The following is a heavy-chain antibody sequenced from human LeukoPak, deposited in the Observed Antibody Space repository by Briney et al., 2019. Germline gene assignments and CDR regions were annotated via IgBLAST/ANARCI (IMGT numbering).Heavy chain of an antibody. CDR2: IKQDGTEK. CDR1: GFTFSTFW. Sequence: PGGSLRLSCVASGFTFSTFWMTWVRQAPGKVLEWVANIKQDGTEKYYVDSVKGRFIISRDNAKNSLYVQMDSLRAEDTAVYYCAKGWSFDIRGQGTMVTVTS. V-gene: IGHV3-7*01. J-gene: IGHJ3*02. CDR3: AKGWSFDI. D-gene: IGHD2-15*01.